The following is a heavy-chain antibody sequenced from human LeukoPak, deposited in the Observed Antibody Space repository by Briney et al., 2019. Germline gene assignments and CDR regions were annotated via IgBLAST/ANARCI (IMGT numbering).Heavy chain of an antibody. CDR3: ARAAYDLLTAYYLKYFDL. CDR2: IIPIFGTT. D-gene: IGHD3-9*01. J-gene: IGHJ2*01. V-gene: IGHV1-69*13. Sequence: SVKVSCKTSGGTFSSYAISWVRQAPGQGLEWMGGIIPIFGTTNYAQKFQGRVTLTADESTSTAYMELSSLRSEDTAVYYCARAAYDLLTAYYLKYFDLWGRGTLVTVGS. CDR1: GGTFSSYA.